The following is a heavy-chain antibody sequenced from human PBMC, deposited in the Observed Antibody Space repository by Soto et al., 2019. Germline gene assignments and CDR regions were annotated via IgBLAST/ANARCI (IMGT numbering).Heavy chain of an antibody. Sequence: ASLKVSCKASGYTFTSYYMHWVRQAPGQGLEWMGIINPSGGSTSYAQKFQGRVTMTRDTSTSTVYMELSSLRSEDTAVYYCTRDPENDRVPAADPGQLWPNYYYYYGMDVWGQGTTATVS. CDR2: INPSGGST. D-gene: IGHD2-2*01. CDR3: TRDPENDRVPAADPGQLWPNYYYYYGMDV. V-gene: IGHV1-46*01. CDR1: GYTFTSYY. J-gene: IGHJ6*02.